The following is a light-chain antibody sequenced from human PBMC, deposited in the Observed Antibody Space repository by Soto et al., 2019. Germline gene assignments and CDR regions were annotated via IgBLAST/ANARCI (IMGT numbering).Light chain of an antibody. CDR1: QSISSY. CDR2: AAS. CDR3: RQLNSYPLT. V-gene: IGKV1-39*01. J-gene: IGKJ4*01. Sequence: DIQMTQSPSSLSASVGDRVTITCRASQSISSYLNWYQQKPGKAPKLLIYAASSLQSGVPSRFSGSGSGTDFTLTISSLQPEDFATYYCRQLNSYPLTFGGGINVDIK.